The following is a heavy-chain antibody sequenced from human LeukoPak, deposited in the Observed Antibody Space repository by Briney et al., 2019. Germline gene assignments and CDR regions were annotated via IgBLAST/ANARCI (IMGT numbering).Heavy chain of an antibody. Sequence: QSGGSLRLSCAASGFTFSSYAMSWVRQAPGKGLEWVSGISGSGGSTHCADSVKGRFTISRDNSKNTLYLQMNSLRDEDTAVYYCAKGLSIAVAGTLSFDYWGQGTLVTVSS. CDR3: AKGLSIAVAGTLSFDY. V-gene: IGHV3-23*01. D-gene: IGHD6-19*01. CDR1: GFTFSSYA. J-gene: IGHJ4*02. CDR2: ISGSGGST.